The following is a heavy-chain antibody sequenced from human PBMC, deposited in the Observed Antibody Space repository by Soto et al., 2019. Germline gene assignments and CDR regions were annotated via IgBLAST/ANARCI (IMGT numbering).Heavy chain of an antibody. V-gene: IGHV3-11*01. CDR1: GFTFSDYY. Sequence: GGSLRLSCAASGFTFSDYYMTWIRQAPGKGLEWVSYISSSASTIYYADSVKGRFTISRDNAKNSLYLQMNSLRAEDTAVYYCARFRTASVSGRYTFAYWGQGTLVTVSS. D-gene: IGHD6-25*01. CDR2: ISSSASTI. J-gene: IGHJ4*02. CDR3: ARFRTASVSGRYTFAY.